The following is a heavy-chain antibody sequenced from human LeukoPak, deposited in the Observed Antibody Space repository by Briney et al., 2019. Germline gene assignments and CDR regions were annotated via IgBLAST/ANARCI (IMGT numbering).Heavy chain of an antibody. CDR1: GYTFTGYY. V-gene: IGHV1-69*06. J-gene: IGHJ4*02. D-gene: IGHD3-16*01. CDR3: AKRWGYDYPDLGELYY. CDR2: IIPIFGTA. Sequence: SVKVSCKASGYTFTGYYMHWVRQAPGQGLEWMGGIIPIFGTANYAQKFQGRVTITADKSTSTAYMELSSLRSEDTAVYYCAKRWGYDYPDLGELYYWGQGTLVTVSS.